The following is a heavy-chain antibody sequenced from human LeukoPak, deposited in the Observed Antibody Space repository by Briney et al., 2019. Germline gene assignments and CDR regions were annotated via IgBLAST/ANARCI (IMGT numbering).Heavy chain of an antibody. Sequence: ASVKVSCKASGYTFTGYYMHWVRQAPGQGLEWMGWINPNSGGTNYAQKFQGRVTMTRDTSASTAYMELSSLRSEDTAVYYCASSTVVTPYYFDYWGQGTLVTVSS. CDR1: GYTFTGYY. CDR3: ASSTVVTPYYFDY. D-gene: IGHD4-23*01. V-gene: IGHV1-2*02. J-gene: IGHJ4*02. CDR2: INPNSGGT.